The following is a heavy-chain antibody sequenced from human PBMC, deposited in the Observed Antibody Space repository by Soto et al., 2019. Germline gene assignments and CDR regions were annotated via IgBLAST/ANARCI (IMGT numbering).Heavy chain of an antibody. CDR3: ARLSDPGDYYYYMDV. D-gene: IGHD7-27*01. Sequence: RGESLKISCKGSGYSFTSYWIGWVRQMPGKGLEWMGIIYPGDSDTRYSPSFQGQVTISADKSISTAYLQWSSLKASDTATYYCARLSDPGDYYYYMDVWGKGTTVTVSS. CDR2: IYPGDSDT. V-gene: IGHV5-51*01. J-gene: IGHJ6*03. CDR1: GYSFTSYW.